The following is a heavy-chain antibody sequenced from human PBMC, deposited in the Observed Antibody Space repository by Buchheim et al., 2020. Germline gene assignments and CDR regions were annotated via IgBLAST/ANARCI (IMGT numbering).Heavy chain of an antibody. CDR1: GIIFSSYG. Sequence: QVQLVESGGGVVQPGKSLRLSCVASGIIFSSYGMHWVRQAPGRGLEWVAVISYDEKNKYYADSVKGRFTIYRDNSKTMLYLQMNSLRAEDTSVYFCAKDLYDSTGYIDYWGQGTL. CDR3: AKDLYDSTGYIDY. CDR2: ISYDEKNK. V-gene: IGHV3-30*18. D-gene: IGHD3-22*01. J-gene: IGHJ4*02.